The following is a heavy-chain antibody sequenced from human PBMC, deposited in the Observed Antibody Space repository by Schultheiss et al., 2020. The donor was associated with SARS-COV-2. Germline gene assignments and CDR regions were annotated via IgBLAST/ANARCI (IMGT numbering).Heavy chain of an antibody. Sequence: GESLKISCKGSGYSFTSYWIGWVRQMPGKGLEWMGIIYPGESDIRYSPSFQGQVTISADKSISTAYLQWSSLKASDTAIYYCARISSCTNGVCTFYYDMDVWGQGTTVTVSS. V-gene: IGHV5-51*01. CDR3: ARISSCTNGVCTFYYDMDV. D-gene: IGHD2-8*01. CDR1: GYSFTSYW. CDR2: IYPGESDI. J-gene: IGHJ6*02.